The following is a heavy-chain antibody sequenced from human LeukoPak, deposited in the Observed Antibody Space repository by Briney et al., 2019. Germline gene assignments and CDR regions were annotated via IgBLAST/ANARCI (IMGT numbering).Heavy chain of an antibody. CDR2: INQDGSEK. D-gene: IGHD5-12*01. Sequence: QPGGSLRLSCATSGFTFSNYWMSWVRQAPGKGLDCVANINQDGSEKYYVDSVKGRFTISRDNAKNSLYLQMNSLRAEDTAVYYCARPYDSNRDHSGYGYWGRGTLVTVSS. CDR3: ARPYDSNRDHSGYGY. CDR1: GFTFSNYW. V-gene: IGHV3-7*02. J-gene: IGHJ4*02.